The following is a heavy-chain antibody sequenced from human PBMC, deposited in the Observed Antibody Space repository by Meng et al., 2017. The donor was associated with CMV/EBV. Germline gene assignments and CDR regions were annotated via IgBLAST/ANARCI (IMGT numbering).Heavy chain of an antibody. CDR3: ARMPRDGYNYIDY. CDR2: IIPIFGTA. CDR1: GGTLCSYA. V-gene: IGHV1-69*01. D-gene: IGHD5-24*01. J-gene: IGHJ4*02. Sequence: VQLRAEGKEPGFSVKVSCRASGGTLCSYAISWGRQAPGQGLEWMGGIIPIFGTANYAQKFQGRVTITADESTSTAYMELSSLRSEDTAVYYCARMPRDGYNYIDYWGQGTLVTVSS.